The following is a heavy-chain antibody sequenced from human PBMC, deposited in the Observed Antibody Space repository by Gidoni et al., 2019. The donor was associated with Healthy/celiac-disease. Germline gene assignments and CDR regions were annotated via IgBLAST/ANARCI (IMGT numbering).Heavy chain of an antibody. CDR3: ARDVDYCSSTSCYEAFDI. D-gene: IGHD2-2*01. J-gene: IGHJ3*02. V-gene: IGHV4-59*01. Sequence: QVQLQESGPGLVKPSETLSLTCTVSGGSISSYYWSWIRQPPGKGLEWIGYIYYSGSTNYNPSLKSRVTISVDTSKNQFSLKLSSVTAADTAVYYCARDVDYCSSTSCYEAFDIWGQGTMVTVSS. CDR2: IYYSGST. CDR1: GGSISSYY.